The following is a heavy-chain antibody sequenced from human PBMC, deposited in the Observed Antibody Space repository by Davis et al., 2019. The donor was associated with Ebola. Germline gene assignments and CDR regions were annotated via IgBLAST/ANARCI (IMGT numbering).Heavy chain of an antibody. CDR2: ISYDGSNK. CDR1: AFPFSSYG. CDR3: AKELDRFLEYGAFDI. D-gene: IGHD3-3*01. J-gene: IGHJ3*02. V-gene: IGHV3-30*18. Sequence: GESLKISCAASAFPFSSYGMHWVRQAPGKGLEWVAVISYDGSNKYYADSVKGRFTISRDNSKNTLYLQMNSLRAEDTAVYYCAKELDRFLEYGAFDIWGQGTMVTVSS.